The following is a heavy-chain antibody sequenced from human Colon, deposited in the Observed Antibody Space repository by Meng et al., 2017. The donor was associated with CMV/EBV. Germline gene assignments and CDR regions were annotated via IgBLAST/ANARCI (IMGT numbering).Heavy chain of an antibody. J-gene: IGHJ4*01. CDR1: GYTFSKSY. Sequence: QVHLVQAGAAVGKAWASQRSSSQASGYTFSKSYIYWVRQAPGQGPEWMGIINPTGDSTTLAQKFQGRVTVTRDTSTNTVYMELSSLRSDDTAVYYCASQAATHTYFDFWGHGTLVTVSS. D-gene: IGHD6-13*01. V-gene: IGHV1-46*01. CDR3: ASQAATHTYFDF. CDR2: INPTGDST.